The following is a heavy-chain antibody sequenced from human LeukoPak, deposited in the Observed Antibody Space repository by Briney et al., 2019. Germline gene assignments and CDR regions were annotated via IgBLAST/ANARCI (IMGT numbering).Heavy chain of an antibody. V-gene: IGHV3-9*01. J-gene: IGHJ4*02. CDR2: ISWNSGSI. D-gene: IGHD4-17*01. Sequence: GRSLRLSCAASGFTFDDYAMHWVRQAPGKGLEWVSGISWNSGSIGYADSVKGRFTISRDNAKNSLYLEMNSLRAEDTALYYCAKTPDYGDDYYFDYWGQGTLVTVSS. CDR1: GFTFDDYA. CDR3: AKTPDYGDDYYFDY.